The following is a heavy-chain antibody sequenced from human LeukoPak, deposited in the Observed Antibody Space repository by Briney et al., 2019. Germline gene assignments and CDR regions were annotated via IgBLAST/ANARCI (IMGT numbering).Heavy chain of an antibody. CDR1: GFSFSSYA. D-gene: IGHD4-17*01. CDR3: AKHRENFGDSCLDDY. V-gene: IGHV3-23*01. J-gene: IGHJ4*02. Sequence: GGSLRLSCAASGFSFSSYAMSWVRHAPGKGLEWVSVISGRGDTTNYADSAKGRFTISRDTSKNNLYLHLNSLRVEDTAVYFCAKHRENFGDSCLDDYWGQGTLVTVSS. CDR2: ISGRGDTT.